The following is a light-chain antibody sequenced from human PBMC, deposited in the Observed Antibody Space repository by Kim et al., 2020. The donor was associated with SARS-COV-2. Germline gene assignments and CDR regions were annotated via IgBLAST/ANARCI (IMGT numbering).Light chain of an antibody. CDR1: KLGDKY. CDR2: QDS. V-gene: IGLV3-1*01. J-gene: IGLJ2*01. CDR3: QAWDSSTEV. Sequence: VSPGQTASITCSGDKLGDKYACWYQQKQGQSPVLVIYQDSKRPSGIPERFSGSNSGNTATLTISGTQAMDEADYHCQAWDSSTEVFGGGTQLTVL.